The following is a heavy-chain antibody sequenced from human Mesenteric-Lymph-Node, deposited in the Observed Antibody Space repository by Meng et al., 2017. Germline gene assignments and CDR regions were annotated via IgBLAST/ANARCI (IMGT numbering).Heavy chain of an antibody. CDR2: INWNGVST. J-gene: IGHJ4*02. D-gene: IGHD6-19*01. V-gene: IGHV3-20*04. CDR3: ARDRIAVAGFLDY. CDR1: GFTFDDYD. Sequence: GGSLRLSSAASGFTFDDYDMTWVRQAPGKGLEWVASINWNGVSTDYADSVKGRFSVSRDNARNSLYLQMNILRVEDTALYYCARDRIAVAGFLDYWGQGTVVTVSS.